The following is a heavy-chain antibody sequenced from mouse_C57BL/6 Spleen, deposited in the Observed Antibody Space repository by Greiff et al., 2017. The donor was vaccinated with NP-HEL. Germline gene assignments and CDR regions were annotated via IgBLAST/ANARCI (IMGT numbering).Heavy chain of an antibody. CDR2: INPNNGGT. CDR1: GYTFTDYN. Sequence: EVQVVESGPELVKPGASVKIPCKASGYTFTDYNMDWVKQSHGKSLEWIGDINPNNGGTIYNQKFKGKATLTVDKSSSTAYMELRSLTSEDTAVYYCARSGDYDLYAMDYWGQGTSVTVSS. CDR3: ARSGDYDLYAMDY. V-gene: IGHV1-18*01. J-gene: IGHJ4*01. D-gene: IGHD2-4*01.